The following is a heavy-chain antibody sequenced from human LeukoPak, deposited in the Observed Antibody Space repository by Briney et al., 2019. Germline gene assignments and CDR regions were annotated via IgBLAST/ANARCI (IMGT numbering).Heavy chain of an antibody. V-gene: IGHV1-18*04. Sequence: ASVKVSCKASGYTFTGYYMHWVRQARGQGREGMGWISAYYWKTNYAQKLQGRVTMTPETSRRAAYMAARSLTADDAAGYDCRREGRGRYYDILTGYFESYYFDYWGQGTLVTVSS. D-gene: IGHD3-9*01. J-gene: IGHJ4*02. CDR2: ISAYYWKT. CDR1: GYTFTGYY. CDR3: RREGRGRYYDILTGYFESYYFDY.